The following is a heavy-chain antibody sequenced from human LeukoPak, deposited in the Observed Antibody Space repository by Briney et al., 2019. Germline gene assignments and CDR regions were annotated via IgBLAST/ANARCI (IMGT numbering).Heavy chain of an antibody. J-gene: IGHJ6*03. Sequence: GASVKVSCKASGYTFTSFGISWVRQAPGHGLEWMGWISAYNGKTKYAQKLQGRVTMTTDTSTSTAYMELRSLRSDDTAVYYCARSSSDFWSGQRPPSYYYYMDVWGKGTTVTVSS. V-gene: IGHV1-18*01. CDR1: GYTFTSFG. D-gene: IGHD3-3*01. CDR2: ISAYNGKT. CDR3: ARSSSDFWSGQRPPSYYYYMDV.